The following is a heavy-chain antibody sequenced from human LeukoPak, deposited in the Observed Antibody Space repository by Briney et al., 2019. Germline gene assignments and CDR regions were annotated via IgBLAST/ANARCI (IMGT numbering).Heavy chain of an antibody. CDR3: ARGGAARLHFQN. J-gene: IGHJ1*01. CDR2: TYYNGST. Sequence: PSETLSLTCTVSGGSISSYYWSWIRQPPGKGLEWIGYTYYNGSTNYNPSLKSRVTISVDTSKNQFSLNLNSVTAADTAVYYCARGGAARLHFQNWGQGTLVTVSS. CDR1: GGSISSYY. V-gene: IGHV4-59*01. D-gene: IGHD6-6*01.